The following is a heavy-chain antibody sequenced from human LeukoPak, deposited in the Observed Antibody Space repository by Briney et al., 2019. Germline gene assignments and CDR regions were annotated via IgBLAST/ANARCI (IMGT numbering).Heavy chain of an antibody. CDR2: IFHSGST. J-gene: IGHJ4*02. CDR1: GGSINNYY. Sequence: SETLSLTCTVSGGSINNYYWNWIRQPPGKGLEWIGYIFHSGSTNYNPSLKSRVTISVDTSKNQFSLMLNSVTAADTAVYYCARSGGYSSAWGYWGQGTLVTVSS. CDR3: ARSGGYSSAWGY. V-gene: IGHV4-59*08. D-gene: IGHD6-19*01.